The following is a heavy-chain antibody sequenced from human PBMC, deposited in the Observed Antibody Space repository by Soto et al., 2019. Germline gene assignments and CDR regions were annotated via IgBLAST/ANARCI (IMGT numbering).Heavy chain of an antibody. J-gene: IGHJ4*02. CDR2: IIPIFGTA. V-gene: IGHV1-69*06. D-gene: IGHD5-18*01. CDR3: ARSGYSYGQRDY. CDR1: GGTFSSYA. Sequence: QVQLVQSGAEVKKPGSSVKVSCKASGGTFSSYAISCVRQAPGQGLEWMGGIIPIFGTANYAQKFQGRVTITADKSTSKAYMELSSLRSEDTAVYYCARSGYSYGQRDYWGQGTLVTVSS.